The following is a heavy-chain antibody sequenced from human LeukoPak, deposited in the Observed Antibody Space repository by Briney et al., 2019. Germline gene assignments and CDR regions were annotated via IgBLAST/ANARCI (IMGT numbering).Heavy chain of an antibody. CDR2: IIYSGST. D-gene: IGHD5-18*01. Sequence: PSETLSLTCTASGRSISSHYWSWIRQPPGRGLEWVGYIIYSGSTNYNPSLNSRVTISVDTSKNQFSLKLSSVTAADTAMYYCARGRGYGYGIDYWGQGTLVTVSS. CDR3: ARGRGYGYGIDY. V-gene: IGHV4-59*11. J-gene: IGHJ4*02. CDR1: GRSISSHY.